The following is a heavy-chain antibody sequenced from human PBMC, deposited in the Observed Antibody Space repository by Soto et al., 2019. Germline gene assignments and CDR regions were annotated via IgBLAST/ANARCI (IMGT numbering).Heavy chain of an antibody. D-gene: IGHD6-19*01. Sequence: GASVKVSCKASGGTFSSYAISWVRQAPGQGLEWMGGIIPIFGTANYAQKFQGRVTITADESTSTAYMELSSLRSDDTAVYYCARVAVSGLAYFQHWGQGTLVTVSS. J-gene: IGHJ1*01. CDR2: IIPIFGTA. CDR1: GGTFSSYA. CDR3: ARVAVSGLAYFQH. V-gene: IGHV1-69*13.